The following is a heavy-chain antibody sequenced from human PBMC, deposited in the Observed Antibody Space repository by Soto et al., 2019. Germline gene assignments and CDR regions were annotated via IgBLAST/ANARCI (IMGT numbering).Heavy chain of an antibody. CDR3: ARQYYYDSSGYFSGAFDI. CDR1: GFTLSSYY. J-gene: IGHJ3*02. V-gene: IGHV3-66*04. CDR2: IYSGGST. Sequence: GSLRLSCAASGFTLSSYYMSWVRQAPGKGLEWVSVIYSGGSTYYADSVKGRFTISRDNSKNTLYLQMNSLRAEDTAVYYCARQYYYDSSGYFSGAFDIWGQGIMVTVSS. D-gene: IGHD3-22*01.